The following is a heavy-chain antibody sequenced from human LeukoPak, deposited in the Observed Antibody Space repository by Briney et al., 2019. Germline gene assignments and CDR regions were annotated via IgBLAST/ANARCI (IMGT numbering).Heavy chain of an antibody. J-gene: IGHJ4*02. CDR3: ARDGVSGRAFDY. V-gene: IGHV4-4*02. CDR2: IYHSGST. D-gene: IGHD3-10*01. Sequence: SETLSHTCAVSGGSISGSNWWSWVRQPPGKGLEWIGEIYHSGSTNYNPSLKSRVTISVDKSKNQFSLKLSSVTAADTAAYYCARDGVSGRAFDYWGQGTLVTVSS. CDR1: GGSISGSNW.